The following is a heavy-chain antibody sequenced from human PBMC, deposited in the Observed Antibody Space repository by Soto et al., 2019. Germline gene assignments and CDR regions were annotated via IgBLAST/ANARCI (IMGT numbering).Heavy chain of an antibody. J-gene: IGHJ6*02. CDR1: GFTFSSYG. CDR3: AKDGSSTVTSYYGMDV. D-gene: IGHD4-17*01. V-gene: IGHV3-30*18. Sequence: QVQLVESGGGVVQPGRSLRLSCAASGFTFSSYGMHWVRQAPGKGLEWVAVISYDGSNKYYADSVKGRFTISRDNSKNTLYLQMNSLRAEDTAVYYCAKDGSSTVTSYYGMDVWGQGTTVTVSS. CDR2: ISYDGSNK.